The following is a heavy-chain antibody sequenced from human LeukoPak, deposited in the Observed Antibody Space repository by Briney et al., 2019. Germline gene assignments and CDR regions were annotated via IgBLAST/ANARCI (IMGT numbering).Heavy chain of an antibody. CDR1: GYTLTTYY. V-gene: IGHV1-46*01. CDR2: INPSGGST. J-gene: IGHJ4*02. D-gene: IGHD1-26*01. Sequence: ASVKVSCKASGYTLTTYYMHWVRQAPGQGLEWMGIINPSGGSTTYAQKFQGRVTMTRDTSTSTAYMELSRLRSDDTAVYYCAHSSGSPRPFDYWGQGTLVTVSS. CDR3: AHSSGSPRPFDY.